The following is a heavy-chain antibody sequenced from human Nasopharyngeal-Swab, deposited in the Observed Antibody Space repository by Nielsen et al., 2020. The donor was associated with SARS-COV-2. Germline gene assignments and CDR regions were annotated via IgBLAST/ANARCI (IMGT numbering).Heavy chain of an antibody. CDR3: ARVGSWFGLYYFDY. CDR1: GGSISSSNW. CDR2: IYYSGST. Sequence: SETLSLTCAVSGGSISSSNWWSWVRQPPGKGLEWIGYIYYSGSTYYNPSLKSRVTISVDTSKNQFSLKLSSVTAADTAVYYCARVGSWFGLYYFDYWGQGTLVTVSS. V-gene: IGHV4-4*02. J-gene: IGHJ4*02. D-gene: IGHD3-10*01.